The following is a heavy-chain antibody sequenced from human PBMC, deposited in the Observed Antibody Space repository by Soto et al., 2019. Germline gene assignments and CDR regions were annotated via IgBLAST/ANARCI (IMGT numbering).Heavy chain of an antibody. CDR2: IYYSGST. J-gene: IGHJ5*02. CDR1: VGSISSYY. CDR3: ARGRYYYGSGSYRNWFDP. D-gene: IGHD3-10*01. V-gene: IGHV4-59*01. Sequence: SETLPLTCTVSVGSISSYYWSCIRQPPGKGLEWIGYIYYSGSTNYNPSLKSRVTISVDTSKNQFSLKLSSVTAADTAVYYCARGRYYYGSGSYRNWFDPWGQGTLVTVSS.